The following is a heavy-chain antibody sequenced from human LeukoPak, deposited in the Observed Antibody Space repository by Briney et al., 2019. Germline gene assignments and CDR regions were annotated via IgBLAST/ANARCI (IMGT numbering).Heavy chain of an antibody. Sequence: GGSLRLSCAASGFTFSSYAMHWVRQAPGKGLEWVAVISYDGSNKYYADSVKGRFTISRDNSKNTLYLQMNSLRAEDTAVYYCARDPRWLQSMGYYFDYWGQGTLVTVSS. D-gene: IGHD5-24*01. CDR1: GFTFSSYA. CDR3: ARDPRWLQSMGYYFDY. J-gene: IGHJ4*02. CDR2: ISYDGSNK. V-gene: IGHV3-30-3*01.